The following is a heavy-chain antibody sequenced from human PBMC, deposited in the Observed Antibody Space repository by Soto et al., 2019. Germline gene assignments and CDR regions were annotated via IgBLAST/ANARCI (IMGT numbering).Heavy chain of an antibody. D-gene: IGHD1-1*01. CDR2: ISYDGSNK. V-gene: IGHV3-30-3*01. CDR1: GFTFSSYA. Sequence: HPGGSLRLSCAASGFTFSSYAMHWVRQAPGKGLEWVAVISYDGSNKYYADSVKGRFTISRDNSKNTLYLQMNSLRAEDTAVYYCARGRDGYNWVFDYWGQGTLVTVS. J-gene: IGHJ4*02. CDR3: ARGRDGYNWVFDY.